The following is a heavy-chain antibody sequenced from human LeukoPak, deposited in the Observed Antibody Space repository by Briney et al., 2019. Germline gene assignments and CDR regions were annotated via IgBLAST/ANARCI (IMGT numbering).Heavy chain of an antibody. Sequence: SQTLSLTCTVSGVSISSGSYYWRWLRQPAGKGLEWIGRIYNSGCTNYNPSIESLFTISVDTSKNQFSLKLSSGTAADTAVYYCARGVYYDSSGPDYYFDYWGQGTLVTVSS. D-gene: IGHD3-22*01. CDR3: ARGVYYDSSGPDYYFDY. CDR1: GVSISSGSYY. V-gene: IGHV4-61*02. J-gene: IGHJ4*02. CDR2: IYNSGCT.